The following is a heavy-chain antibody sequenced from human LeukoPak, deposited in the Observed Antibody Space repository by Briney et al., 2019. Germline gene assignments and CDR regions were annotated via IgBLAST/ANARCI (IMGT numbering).Heavy chain of an antibody. CDR2: IDTDGSST. Sequence: GGSLRLSCAASRFTFSSYWMNWVRQAPGKGLVWVSRIDTDGSSTTYADSVKGRFTISRDNAKNMLYLQMNTLRAEDTAVYYCARGLTIFGVVNDGLDIWGQGTKVTVSS. CDR1: RFTFSSYW. D-gene: IGHD3-3*01. CDR3: ARGLTIFGVVNDGLDI. J-gene: IGHJ3*02. V-gene: IGHV3-74*01.